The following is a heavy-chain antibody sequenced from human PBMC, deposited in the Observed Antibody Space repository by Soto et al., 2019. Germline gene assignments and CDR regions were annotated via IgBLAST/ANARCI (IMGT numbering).Heavy chain of an antibody. V-gene: IGHV3-30*18. CDR1: GFTFSSYG. CDR3: AKDNDSSGYSFDY. Sequence: GGSLRLSCAASGFTFSSYGMHWVRQAPGKGLEWVAVISYDGSNKYYADSVKGRFTISRDNSKNTLYLQMNSLRAEDTAVYYCAKDNDSSGYSFDYWGQGTLVTVSS. CDR2: ISYDGSNK. D-gene: IGHD3-22*01. J-gene: IGHJ4*02.